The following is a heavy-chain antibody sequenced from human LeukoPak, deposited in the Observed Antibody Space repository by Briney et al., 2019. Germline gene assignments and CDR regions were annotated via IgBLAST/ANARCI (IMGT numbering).Heavy chain of an antibody. Sequence: SETLSLTCTVSGGSISSYYWSWIRQPAGKGLEWIGRIYTSGSTNYNPSLNSRVTMSVDTSKNQFSLQLSSVTAADTAVYYCARGTYDFWSGYSINYYYYGMDVWGQGTTVTVSS. V-gene: IGHV4-4*07. CDR1: GGSISSYY. CDR2: IYTSGST. J-gene: IGHJ6*02. CDR3: ARGTYDFWSGYSINYYYYGMDV. D-gene: IGHD3-3*01.